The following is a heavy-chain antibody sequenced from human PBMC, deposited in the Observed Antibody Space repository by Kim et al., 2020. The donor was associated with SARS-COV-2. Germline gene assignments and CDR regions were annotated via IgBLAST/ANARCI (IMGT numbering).Heavy chain of an antibody. J-gene: IGHJ2*01. V-gene: IGHV4-59*08. CDR3: ARAYHYTDSSDYYHWFFDL. CDR1: GVSISSYY. Sequence: SETLSLTCTVSGVSISSYYWSWIRQPPGKGLEWIGYIYYSGSTNYNPSLKSRVTISVNTSKNQFSLKLISVTAADTAVYYCARAYHYTDSSDYYHWFFDL. CDR2: IYYSGST. D-gene: IGHD3-22*01.